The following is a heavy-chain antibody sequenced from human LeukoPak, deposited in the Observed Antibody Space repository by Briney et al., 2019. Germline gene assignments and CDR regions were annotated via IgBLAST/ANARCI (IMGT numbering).Heavy chain of an antibody. D-gene: IGHD3-9*01. CDR3: ARLKRYFDWSQLRDWFDP. CDR2: INHSGST. CDR1: GFTFSTYG. J-gene: IGHJ5*02. Sequence: GSLRLSCAASGFTFSTYGMSWVRQPPGKGLEWIGEINHSGSTNYNPSLKSRVTISVDTSKNQFSLKLSSVTAADTAVYYCARLKRYFDWSQLRDWFDPWGQGTLVTVSS. V-gene: IGHV4-34*01.